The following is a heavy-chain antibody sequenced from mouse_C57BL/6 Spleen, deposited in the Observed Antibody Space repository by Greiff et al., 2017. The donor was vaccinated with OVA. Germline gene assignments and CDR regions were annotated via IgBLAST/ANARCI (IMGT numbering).Heavy chain of an antibody. V-gene: IGHV1-69*01. CDR1: GYTFTSYW. CDR3: ARRGITTVVATDSFDY. Sequence: QVQLQQPGAELVMPGASVKLSCKASGYTFTSYWMHWVKQRPGQGLEWIGEIDPSSIPPPSHEKFKGKSTLTVDKSSSTAYMQLSSLTSEDSAVYYCARRGITTVVATDSFDYWGQGTTLTVSS. D-gene: IGHD1-1*01. J-gene: IGHJ2*01. CDR2: IDPSSIPP.